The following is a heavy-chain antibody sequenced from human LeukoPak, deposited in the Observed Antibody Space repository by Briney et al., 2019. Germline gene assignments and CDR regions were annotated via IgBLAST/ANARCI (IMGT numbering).Heavy chain of an antibody. D-gene: IGHD3-22*01. CDR2: IYYSGST. V-gene: IGHV4-59*08. Sequence: SETLSLTCTVSGGSISSYYWSWIRQPPGKGLEWIGYIYYSGSTNYNPSLKSRVTISVDTSKNQFSLKLSSVTAADTAVYYCAKGSTTYDSSGYSHPEYYFDYWGQGTLVTVSS. CDR3: AKGSTTYDSSGYSHPEYYFDY. CDR1: GGSISSYY. J-gene: IGHJ4*02.